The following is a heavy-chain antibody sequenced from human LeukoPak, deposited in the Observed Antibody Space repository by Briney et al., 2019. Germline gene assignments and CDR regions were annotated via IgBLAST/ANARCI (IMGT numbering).Heavy chain of an antibody. CDR2: INPNSGGT. Sequence: ASVKVSCKASGYTFTDYYMHWVRQAPGQGLEWMGWINPNSGGTNYAQKFQGRVTITADKSTSTAYMELSSLRSEDTAVYYCARRKTYYYDSSGYADLYGEWNFDIWGQGTMVTVSS. CDR1: GYTFTDYY. CDR3: ARRKTYYYDSSGYADLYGEWNFDI. D-gene: IGHD3-22*01. J-gene: IGHJ3*02. V-gene: IGHV1-2*02.